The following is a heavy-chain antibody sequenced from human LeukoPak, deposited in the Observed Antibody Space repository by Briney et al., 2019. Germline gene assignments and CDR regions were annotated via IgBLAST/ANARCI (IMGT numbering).Heavy chain of an antibody. CDR1: GGSISGYY. CDR2: IYYSGST. CDR3: ARAGYGMDV. J-gene: IGHJ6*02. Sequence: PSETLSLTCTVSGGSISGYYWSWIRQPPGKGLEWIGYIYYSGSTNYNPSLKSRVTISVDTSKNQFSLKLSSVTAADTAVYYCARAGYGMDVWGQGTTVTVSS. V-gene: IGHV4-59*01.